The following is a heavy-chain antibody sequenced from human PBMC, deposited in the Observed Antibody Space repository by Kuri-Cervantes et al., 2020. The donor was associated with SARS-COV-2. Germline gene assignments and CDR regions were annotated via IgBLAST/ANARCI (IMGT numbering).Heavy chain of an antibody. CDR3: VKDGDHWNFDY. D-gene: IGHD1-1*01. Sequence: GGSLRLSCAASGFTFSGHWIHWVRQAPGKGLVWVSRINHNGSYTNNSDSVKGRLTLSRDNATNMLFLQMNSLRAEDTAVYYCVKDGDHWNFDYWGQGTLVTVSS. CDR2: INHNGSYT. V-gene: IGHV3-74*01. J-gene: IGHJ4*02. CDR1: GFTFSGHW.